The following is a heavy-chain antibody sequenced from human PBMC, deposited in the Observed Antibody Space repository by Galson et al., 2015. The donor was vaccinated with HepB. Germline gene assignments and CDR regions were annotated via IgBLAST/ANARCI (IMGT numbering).Heavy chain of an antibody. Sequence: SLRLSCAASGFTFSSYGMHWVRQAPGKGLEWVAVISYDGSNKYYADSVKGRFTISRDNSKNTLYLQMNSLRAEDTAVYYCAKDLIRRDYYYYYGMDVWGQGTTVTVSS. D-gene: IGHD2-21*02. CDR3: AKDLIRRDYYYYYGMDV. J-gene: IGHJ6*02. CDR2: ISYDGSNK. CDR1: GFTFSSYG. V-gene: IGHV3-30*18.